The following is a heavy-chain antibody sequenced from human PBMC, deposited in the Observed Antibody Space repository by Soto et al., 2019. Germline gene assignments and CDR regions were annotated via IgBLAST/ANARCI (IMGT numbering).Heavy chain of an antibody. Sequence: KTSETLSLTCTVSGGSISSGDYYWSWIRQPSGKGLEWIGYIYYSGSTYYNPSLKSRVTISVDTSKNQFSLKLSSVTAADTAVYYCARDPYYYDSSGYENWFDPWGQGTLVTVSS. CDR2: IYYSGST. J-gene: IGHJ5*02. D-gene: IGHD3-22*01. CDR1: GGSISSGDYY. V-gene: IGHV4-30-4*01. CDR3: ARDPYYYDSSGYENWFDP.